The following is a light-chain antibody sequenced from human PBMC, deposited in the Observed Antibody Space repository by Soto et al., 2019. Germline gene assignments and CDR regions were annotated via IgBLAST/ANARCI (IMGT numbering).Light chain of an antibody. J-gene: IGKJ1*01. Sequence: ETVLTQSPATLSLSPGEGATLSCRASQSVSSFLAWYQQKPGQAPRLLIYDASNRATGIPARFSGSGSGTDFTLTISSLEPEDFAVYYCQQYVTSPWAFGQGTKVAIE. V-gene: IGKV3-11*01. CDR1: QSVSSF. CDR2: DAS. CDR3: QQYVTSPWA.